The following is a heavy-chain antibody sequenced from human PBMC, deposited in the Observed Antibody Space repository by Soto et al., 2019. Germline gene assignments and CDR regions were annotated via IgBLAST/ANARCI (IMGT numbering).Heavy chain of an antibody. D-gene: IGHD2-15*01. CDR2: MNPNSGNT. CDR3: ARGSCSGGSCYRSPDYYYYYMDV. V-gene: IGHV1-8*01. J-gene: IGHJ6*03. CDR1: GYTFTSYD. Sequence: ASVKVSCKASGYTFTSYDINWARQATGQGLEWMGWMNPNSGNTGYAQKFQGRVTMTRNTSISTAYMELSSLRSEDTAVYYCARGSCSGGSCYRSPDYYYYYMDVWGKGTTVTVS.